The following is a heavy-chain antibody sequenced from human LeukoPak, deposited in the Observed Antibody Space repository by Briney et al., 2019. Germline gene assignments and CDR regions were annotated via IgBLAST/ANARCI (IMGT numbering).Heavy chain of an antibody. D-gene: IGHD2-2*01. CDR3: AKDKRFCTSTSCPIYFDY. Sequence: PGGSLRLSCAASGFTVSSNYMSWVRQAPGKGLEWVSVIYSGGSTYYADSVKGRSTISRDNAKNSLYLQMNSLRAEDTAVYYCAKDKRFCTSTSCPIYFDYWGQGALVTVSS. CDR2: IYSGGST. V-gene: IGHV3-66*01. J-gene: IGHJ4*02. CDR1: GFTVSSNY.